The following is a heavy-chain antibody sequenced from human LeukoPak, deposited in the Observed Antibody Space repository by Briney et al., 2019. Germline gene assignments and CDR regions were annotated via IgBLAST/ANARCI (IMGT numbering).Heavy chain of an antibody. V-gene: IGHV4-34*01. J-gene: IGHJ4*02. CDR2: INHSGST. D-gene: IGHD1-1*01. CDR1: GESFSGYY. CDR3: ARKLAYGPSIGTTGTTPLGFDY. Sequence: SETLSLTCAVYGESFSGYYWSWIRQPPGKGLEWIGEINHSGSTNYNPSLKSRVTISVDTSKNQFSLKLSSVTAADTAVYYCARKLAYGPSIGTTGTTPLGFDYWGQGTLVTVSS.